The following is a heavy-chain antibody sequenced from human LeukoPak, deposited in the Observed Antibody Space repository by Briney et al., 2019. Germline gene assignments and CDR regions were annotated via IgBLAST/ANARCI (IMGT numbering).Heavy chain of an antibody. CDR1: GFTFSSYS. CDR2: ISSSSSYI. CDR3: ASHGGDGDYVDC. V-gene: IGHV3-21*01. Sequence: PGGSLRLSCAASGFTFSSYSMNWVRQAPGKGLEWVSYISSSSSYIYYADSVKGRFTISRDNAKNSLYLQMNSLRAEDTAVYYCASHGGDGDYVDCWGQGTLVTVSS. D-gene: IGHD4-17*01. J-gene: IGHJ4*02.